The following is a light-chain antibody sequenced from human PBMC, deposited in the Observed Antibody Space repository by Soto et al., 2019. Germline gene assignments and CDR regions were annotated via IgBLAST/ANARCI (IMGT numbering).Light chain of an antibody. V-gene: IGKV1-9*01. CDR3: QQPDSDPCP. Sequence: DIQLTQSPSFLSASVGDRVTITCRSSQGFSNSLAWYQQKPGKAPKLLIYAASTLQSGVPSRFSGSGSGTEFTLTISSLQPEDFATYYCQQPDSDPCPFGQGTKLEIK. CDR2: AAS. CDR1: QGFSNS. J-gene: IGKJ2*02.